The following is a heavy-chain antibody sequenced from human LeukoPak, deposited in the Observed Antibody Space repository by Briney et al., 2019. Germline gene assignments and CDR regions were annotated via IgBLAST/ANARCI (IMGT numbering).Heavy chain of an antibody. D-gene: IGHD6-19*01. Sequence: NPSETLSLTCTVSGGSISSSSYYWGWIRQPPGKGLEWIGSIYYSGSTYYNPSLKSRVTISVDTSKNQFSLKLSSVTVADTAVYYCARHLYSSGWYGDYWGQGTLVTVSS. CDR1: GGSISSSSYY. CDR3: ARHLYSSGWYGDY. V-gene: IGHV4-39*01. CDR2: IYYSGST. J-gene: IGHJ4*02.